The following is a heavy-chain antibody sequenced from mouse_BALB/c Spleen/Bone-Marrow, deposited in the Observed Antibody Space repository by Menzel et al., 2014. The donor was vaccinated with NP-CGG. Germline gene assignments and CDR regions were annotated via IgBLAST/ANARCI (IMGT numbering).Heavy chain of an antibody. Sequence: VQLQQSGAELARPGASVKMSCKASGYTFTSYTMHWVKQRPGQGLEWIGYINPSSGYTNYNQKFKDKATLTADKSSSTAYMQLISLTSEDSAVYYCARSNGNYVLAYWGQGTLVTVSA. J-gene: IGHJ3*01. CDR3: ARSNGNYVLAY. CDR2: INPSSGYT. CDR1: GYTFTSYT. V-gene: IGHV1-4*01. D-gene: IGHD2-1*01.